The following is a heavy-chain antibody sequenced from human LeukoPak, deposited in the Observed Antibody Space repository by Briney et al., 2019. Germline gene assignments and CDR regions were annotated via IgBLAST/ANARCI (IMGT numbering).Heavy chain of an antibody. Sequence: PGGSLRLSCAASGFTFSTYAMHWVRQAPGKGLEWVAVISYDGSNKYYEDSVKGRFTISRDNSKNTLYLQMNGLRAEDPAVYYCARGDYYGSGGYLNYFDYWGQGTLVTVSS. V-gene: IGHV3-30*04. CDR3: ARGDYYGSGGYLNYFDY. CDR2: ISYDGSNK. D-gene: IGHD3-10*01. J-gene: IGHJ4*02. CDR1: GFTFSTYA.